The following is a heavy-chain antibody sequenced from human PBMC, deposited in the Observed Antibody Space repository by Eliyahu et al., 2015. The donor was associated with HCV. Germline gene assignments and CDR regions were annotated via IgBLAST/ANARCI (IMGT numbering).Heavy chain of an antibody. D-gene: IGHD3-10*01. J-gene: IGHJ4*02. Sequence: QVQLQESGPGLVKPSETLSLXCPVSGGSISSYYWSWIRQPPGKGLEWIGYIYYSGSTNYNPSLKSRVTISVDTSKNQFSLKLSSVTAADTAVYYCARDGSIGDLGRKWGQGTLVTVSS. CDR3: ARDGSIGDLGRK. CDR2: IYYSGST. V-gene: IGHV4-59*01. CDR1: GGSISSYY.